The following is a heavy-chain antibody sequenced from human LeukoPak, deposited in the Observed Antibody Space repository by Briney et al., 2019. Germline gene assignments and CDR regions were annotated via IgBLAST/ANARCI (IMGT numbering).Heavy chain of an antibody. CDR3: ALGWYAIDY. Sequence: GGSRRLSCAASGFTFSSYWMSWVRQAPGKGLEWVANIKQDGSGKYYVDSVKGRFTISRDNAKNSLYLQMNSLRAEDTAVYYCALGWYAIDYWGQGTLVTVSS. CDR2: IKQDGSGK. J-gene: IGHJ4*02. CDR1: GFTFSSYW. D-gene: IGHD6-19*01. V-gene: IGHV3-7*01.